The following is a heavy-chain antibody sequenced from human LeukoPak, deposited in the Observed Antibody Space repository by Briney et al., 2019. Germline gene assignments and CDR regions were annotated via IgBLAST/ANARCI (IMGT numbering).Heavy chain of an antibody. V-gene: IGHV3-53*01. CDR3: ARAPNYYDSSGYVPFDY. J-gene: IGHJ4*02. D-gene: IGHD3-22*01. Sequence: PGGSLRLSCAASGFTVSSTYMSWVRQAPGKGLEWVSVIYIGGDTYYADSVKGRFTISRDNAKNSLYLQMNSLRAEDTAVYYCARAPNYYDSSGYVPFDYWGQGTLVTVSS. CDR1: GFTVSSTY. CDR2: IYIGGDT.